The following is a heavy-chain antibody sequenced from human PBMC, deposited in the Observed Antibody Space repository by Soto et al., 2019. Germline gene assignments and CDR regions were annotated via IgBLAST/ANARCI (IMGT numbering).Heavy chain of an antibody. J-gene: IGHJ4*02. CDR2: MWYDGSIK. CDR3: ARDPYISGWYGWVDY. D-gene: IGHD6-19*01. Sequence: QVQLVESGGGVVQPGRSLRLSCAASGFTFSTYAMHWVRQAPGKGLEWVAVMWYDGSIKYYADSVKGRFTISRDNSKNTLYLQMNSLRGEDTAVYYCARDPYISGWYGWVDYWCQGTLLTVSS. CDR1: GFTFSTYA. V-gene: IGHV3-33*01.